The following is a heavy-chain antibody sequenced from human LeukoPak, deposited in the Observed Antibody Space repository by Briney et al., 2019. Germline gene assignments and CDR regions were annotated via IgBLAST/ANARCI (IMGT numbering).Heavy chain of an antibody. Sequence: GESLKISCKGSGYAFHSYWIAWVRQLPGKGLERMGIIDTRYSPSFQGQVTISADKSIRTAYLQWSSLKASDPAMYYCARHTGYCSGGSCYGDFWGQGTLVTVSS. CDR1: GYAFHSYW. J-gene: IGHJ1*01. D-gene: IGHD2-15*01. V-gene: IGHV5-51*01. CDR3: ARHTGYCSGGSCYGDF. CDR2: IDT.